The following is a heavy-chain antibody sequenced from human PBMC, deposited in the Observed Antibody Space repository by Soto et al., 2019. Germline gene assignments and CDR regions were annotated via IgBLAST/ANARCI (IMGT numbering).Heavy chain of an antibody. CDR3: ARLTFEYCSSTCCFPGWFDP. CDR2: IYYSGST. CDR1: GGSISSYY. D-gene: IGHD2-2*01. V-gene: IGHV4-59*08. Sequence: QVQLQESGTGLVKPSETLSLTCTVSGGSISSYYWSWIRQPPGKGLEWIGYIYYSGSTNYNPSLKSRVTRSVDTSKNQFSLKLSPVTVADTAVYYCARLTFEYCSSTCCFPGWFDPWGQGTLVTVTS. J-gene: IGHJ5*02.